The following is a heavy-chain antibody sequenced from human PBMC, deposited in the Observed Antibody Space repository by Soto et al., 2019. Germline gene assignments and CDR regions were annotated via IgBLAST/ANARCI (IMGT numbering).Heavy chain of an antibody. D-gene: IGHD3-3*01. CDR3: ARDRHPITTFGVDLPYGMDA. CDR2: IYTSGST. V-gene: IGHV4-4*07. CDR1: GGSISSYY. Sequence: PSETLSLTCTVSGGSISSYYWSWIRQPAGKGLEWIGRIYTSGSTNYNPSLKSRVTMSVDTSKNQFSLKLSSVTAADTAVYYSARDRHPITTFGVDLPYGMDAWGQGTTGAVS. J-gene: IGHJ6*02.